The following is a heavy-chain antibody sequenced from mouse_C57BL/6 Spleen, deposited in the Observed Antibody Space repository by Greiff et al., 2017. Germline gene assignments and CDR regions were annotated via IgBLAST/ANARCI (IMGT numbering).Heavy chain of an antibody. CDR1: GYAFSSSW. Sequence: VKLQQSGPELVKPGASVKISCKASGYAFSSSWMNWVKQRPGKGLEWIGRIYPGDGDTNYNGKFKGKATLTADKSSSTAYMQLSSLTSEDSAVYFCARGGTAQAFYAMDYWGQGASGTVSS. V-gene: IGHV1-82*01. D-gene: IGHD3-2*02. CDR2: IYPGDGDT. CDR3: ARGGTAQAFYAMDY. J-gene: IGHJ4*01.